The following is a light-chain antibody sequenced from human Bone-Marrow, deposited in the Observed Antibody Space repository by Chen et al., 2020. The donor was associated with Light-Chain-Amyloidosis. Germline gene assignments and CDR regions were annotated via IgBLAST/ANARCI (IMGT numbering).Light chain of an antibody. CDR2: DVS. CDR3: QQRSNWPPMYT. J-gene: IGKJ2*01. V-gene: IGKV3-11*01. Sequence: EILLTQSPATLSLSPGERATLSCRASQTVGSFFAWYQPKPGQAPRLVIYDVSKRASGIPARFSGGESATDFTLTISSLEPEDFAVYYCQQRSNWPPMYTFGQGTKLEIK. CDR1: QTVGSF.